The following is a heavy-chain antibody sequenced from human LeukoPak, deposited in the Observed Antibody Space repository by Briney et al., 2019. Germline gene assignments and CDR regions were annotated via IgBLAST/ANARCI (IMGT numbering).Heavy chain of an antibody. CDR1: GYSISSGYY. J-gene: IGHJ3*02. Sequence: SETLSLTCTVSGYSISSGYYWGWIRQPPGKGLEWIGSIYHSGSTYYNPSLKSRGTISVDTSKNQFSLKLSSVTAADTAVYYCARVGAVAAPSAAFDIWGQGTMVTVSS. D-gene: IGHD6-19*01. CDR3: ARVGAVAAPSAAFDI. CDR2: IYHSGST. V-gene: IGHV4-38-2*02.